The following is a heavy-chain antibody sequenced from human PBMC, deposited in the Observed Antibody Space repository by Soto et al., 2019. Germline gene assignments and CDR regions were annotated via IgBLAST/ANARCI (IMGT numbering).Heavy chain of an antibody. V-gene: IGHV5-51*01. CDR3: ARAGVVVAATHVHDAFDI. Sequence: PGESLKISCKGSGYSFTSYWIGWVRQMPGKGLEWMGIIYPGDSDTRYSPSFQGQVTISADKSISTAYLQWSSLKASDTAMYYCARAGVVVAATHVHDAFDIWGQGTMVTVSS. CDR1: GYSFTSYW. CDR2: IYPGDSDT. J-gene: IGHJ3*02. D-gene: IGHD2-15*01.